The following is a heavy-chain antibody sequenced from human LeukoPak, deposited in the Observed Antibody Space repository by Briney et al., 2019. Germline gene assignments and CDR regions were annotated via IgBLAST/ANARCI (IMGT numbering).Heavy chain of an antibody. V-gene: IGHV3-48*01. J-gene: IGHJ4*02. Sequence: GGSLRLSCAASGFTVSSNYMSWVRQAPGKGPEWVSQISATSTTIKYADFVKGRFTISRDNAKNSLNLQMNSLRADDTAVYYCVRDNLENQWLERSYWGQGALVTVSS. CDR3: VRDNLENQWLERSY. D-gene: IGHD6-19*01. CDR1: GFTVSSNY. CDR2: ISATSTTI.